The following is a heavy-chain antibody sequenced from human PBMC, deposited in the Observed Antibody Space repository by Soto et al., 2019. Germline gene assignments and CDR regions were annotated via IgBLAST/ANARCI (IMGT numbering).Heavy chain of an antibody. V-gene: IGHV4-30-4*01. CDR2: NHYSGST. CDR3: ARGQGSGSYYYYYYGMDV. J-gene: IGHJ6*02. D-gene: IGHD3-10*01. Sequence: QVQLQESGPGLVKASQTLSLTCTVSGGSISSGDYYWTWIHQPPGKGLEWIGSNHYSGSTNYNPSLKSRVTISVDTSKNQFSLNLSSVTAADTAVYYCARGQGSGSYYYYYYGMDVWGLGTTVTVSS. CDR1: GGSISSGDYY.